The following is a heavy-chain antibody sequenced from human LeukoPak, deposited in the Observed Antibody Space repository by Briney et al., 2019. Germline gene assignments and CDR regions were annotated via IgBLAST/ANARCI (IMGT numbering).Heavy chain of an antibody. D-gene: IGHD3-10*01. CDR3: ARIQGSGSYYRNWFDP. V-gene: IGHV4-4*02. Sequence: SGTLSLTCAVSGGSISSSNWWSWVRQPPGKGLEWIGEIYHSGSTNYNPSLKSRVTISVDKSKNQFSLKLSSVTAADTAVYYCARIQGSGSYYRNWFDPWGQGTLVTVSS. J-gene: IGHJ5*02. CDR2: IYHSGST. CDR1: GGSISSSNW.